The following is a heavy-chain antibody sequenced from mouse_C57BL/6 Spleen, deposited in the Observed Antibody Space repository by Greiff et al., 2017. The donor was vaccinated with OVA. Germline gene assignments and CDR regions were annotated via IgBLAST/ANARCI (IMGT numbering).Heavy chain of an antibody. Sequence: QVQLQQPGAELVRPGSSVKLSCKASGYTFTSYWMHWVKQRPIQGLEWIGNIDPSDSDTHYTQKFKDKATLTVDKSSSTAYMQLSSLTSEDSAVYYCAREDYYGSSYDAMDYWGQGTSVTVSS. CDR2: IDPSDSDT. CDR3: AREDYYGSSYDAMDY. D-gene: IGHD1-1*01. J-gene: IGHJ4*01. V-gene: IGHV1-52*01. CDR1: GYTFTSYW.